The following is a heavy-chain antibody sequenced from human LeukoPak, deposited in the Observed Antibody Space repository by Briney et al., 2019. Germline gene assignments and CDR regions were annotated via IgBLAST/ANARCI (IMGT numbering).Heavy chain of an antibody. CDR3: ARVSINYDILTGYSYYFDY. CDR1: GGSFSSSNW. CDR2: IYHSGST. Sequence: SETLSLTCAVSGGSFSSSNWWSWVRQPPGKGPEWIGEIYHSGSTNYNPSLKSRVTISVDKSKNQFSLKLSSVTAADTAVYYCARVSINYDILTGYSYYFDYWGQGTLVTVSS. V-gene: IGHV4-4*02. D-gene: IGHD3-9*01. J-gene: IGHJ4*02.